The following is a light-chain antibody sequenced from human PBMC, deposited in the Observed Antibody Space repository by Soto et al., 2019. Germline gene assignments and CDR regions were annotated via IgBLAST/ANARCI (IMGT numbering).Light chain of an antibody. Sequence: EIVMTQSPVTLSVSPGERATLSCRASQSVNNFLAWYQQKPGQSPRLLIYGASTRATGIPARFSGSGSGTEFTLTISSLQSEDFAVYFCQQSNSWPLTFGPGTNLEIK. CDR1: QSVNNF. J-gene: IGKJ2*01. CDR2: GAS. CDR3: QQSNSWPLT. V-gene: IGKV3-15*01.